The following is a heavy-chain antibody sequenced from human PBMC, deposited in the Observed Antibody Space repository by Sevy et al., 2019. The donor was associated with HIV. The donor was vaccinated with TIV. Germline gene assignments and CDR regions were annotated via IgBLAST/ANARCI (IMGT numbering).Heavy chain of an antibody. CDR2: ISGNGGST. J-gene: IGHJ3*02. D-gene: IGHD3-3*01. V-gene: IGHV3-23*01. Sequence: GGSLRLSCAASGFTSSNYAMSWVRQAPGKGLEWVSVISGNGGSTYCADSVRRRFTISRDNSQNMLYLQMNSLRAEDTAVYYCAGVITIFGVVPAGDAFDIWGQGTMVTVSS. CDR1: GFTSSNYA. CDR3: AGVITIFGVVPAGDAFDI.